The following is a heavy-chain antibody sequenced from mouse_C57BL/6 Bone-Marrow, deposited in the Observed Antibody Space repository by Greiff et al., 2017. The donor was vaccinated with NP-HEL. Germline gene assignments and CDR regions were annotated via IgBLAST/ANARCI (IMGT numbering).Heavy chain of an antibody. Sequence: VQLQQSGPELVKPGASVKISCKASGYTFTDYYMNWVKQSHGKSLEWIGDINPNNGGTSYNQKFKGKATLTVDKSSSTAYMELRSLTSEDSAVYYCARWLLREGYFDYWGQGTTLTVSS. CDR3: ARWLLREGYFDY. V-gene: IGHV1-26*01. J-gene: IGHJ2*01. D-gene: IGHD2-3*01. CDR1: GYTFTDYY. CDR2: INPNNGGT.